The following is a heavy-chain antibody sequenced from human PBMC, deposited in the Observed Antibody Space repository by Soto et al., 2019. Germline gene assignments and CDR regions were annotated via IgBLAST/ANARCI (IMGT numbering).Heavy chain of an antibody. CDR2: IWYDGSNK. CDR3: ARDRGATTIFVY. Sequence: GGSLRLSCAASGFTFSSYGMHWVRQAPGKGLEWVAVIWYDGSNKYYADSVKGRFTISRDNSKNTLYLQMNSLRAEDTAVYYCARDRGATTIFVYWGQGTLVTVSS. V-gene: IGHV3-33*01. D-gene: IGHD1-26*01. CDR1: GFTFSSYG. J-gene: IGHJ4*02.